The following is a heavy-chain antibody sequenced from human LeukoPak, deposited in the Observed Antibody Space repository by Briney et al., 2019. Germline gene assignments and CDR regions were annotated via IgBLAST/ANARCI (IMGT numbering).Heavy chain of an antibody. CDR2: ISYDGSNK. Sequence: GGSLRLSCAASGFTFSSYGMHWVRQAPGKGLEWVAVISYDGSNKYYADSVKGRFTISRDNSKNTLYLQMNSLRAEDTAVYYCAKPSLWFGEYYFDYWGQGTLVTVSS. CDR1: GFTFSSYG. J-gene: IGHJ4*02. CDR3: AKPSLWFGEYYFDY. V-gene: IGHV3-30*18. D-gene: IGHD3-10*01.